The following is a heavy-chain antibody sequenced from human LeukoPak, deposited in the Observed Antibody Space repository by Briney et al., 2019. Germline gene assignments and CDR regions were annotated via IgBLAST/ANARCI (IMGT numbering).Heavy chain of an antibody. D-gene: IGHD3-22*01. CDR2: IYSGGAT. CDR3: TGSGYDSSGSPKEGYYFDY. J-gene: IGHJ4*02. V-gene: IGHV3-53*05. CDR1: GFTVSSNY. Sequence: GGSLRLSCAASGFTVSSNYMSWVRQAPGKGLEWVSVIYSGGATYYTDSVKGRFTISRDNAKNTLYLQMNSLRAEDTAVYYCTGSGYDSSGSPKEGYYFDYWGQGTLVTVSS.